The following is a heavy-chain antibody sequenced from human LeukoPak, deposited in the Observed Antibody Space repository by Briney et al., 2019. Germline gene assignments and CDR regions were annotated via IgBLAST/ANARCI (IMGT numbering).Heavy chain of an antibody. J-gene: IGHJ4*02. CDR3: ARRSYGSFDY. CDR1: GGSISRNY. V-gene: IGHV4-59*08. CDR2: IYYGGST. Sequence: SETLSLTCTVSGGSISRNYWTWIRQPPGKGLEWIGYIYYGGSTTYNPSLNSRVTISLDTSKNQFSLKLSSVTAADTAIYYCARRSYGSFDYWGQGTLVTVSS. D-gene: IGHD5-18*01.